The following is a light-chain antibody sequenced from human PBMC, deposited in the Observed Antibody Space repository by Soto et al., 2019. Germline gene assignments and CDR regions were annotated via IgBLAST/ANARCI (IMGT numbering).Light chain of an antibody. J-gene: IGKJ2*01. CDR3: QQYNSDSYT. Sequence: DIQMTQSPSTLSASVGDRVTITCRASQSISSWLAWYQQKPGKAPKLLIYKASSLESGVPSRFSGSGSGTEFTLTISNLQPDDFATYYCQQYNSDSYTFGQGTKLEFK. V-gene: IGKV1-5*03. CDR1: QSISSW. CDR2: KAS.